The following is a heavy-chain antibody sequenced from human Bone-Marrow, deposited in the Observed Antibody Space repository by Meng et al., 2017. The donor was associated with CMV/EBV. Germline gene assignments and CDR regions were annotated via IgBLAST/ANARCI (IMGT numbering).Heavy chain of an antibody. V-gene: IGHV3-33*07. D-gene: IGHD3-10*01. CDR3: ARDGWYGVIPSIDY. CDR2: RSYDGRNK. CDR1: GFSFRTYG. Sequence: GFSFRTYGKKWVRQGQGKGVEWVAYRSYDGRNKDYAGSVKGRFTISRDNSKNTLYLEMNSLRAEDTAVYYCARDGWYGVIPSIDYWGQGTLVTVSS. J-gene: IGHJ4*02.